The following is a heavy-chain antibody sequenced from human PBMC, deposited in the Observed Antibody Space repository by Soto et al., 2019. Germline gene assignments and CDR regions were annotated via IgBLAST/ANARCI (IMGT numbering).Heavy chain of an antibody. D-gene: IGHD2-15*01. V-gene: IGHV3-33*01. J-gene: IGHJ4*02. CDR3: ASQTSDGYCSGATCPPYY. Sequence: GGSLRLSCAASGFTFSSYGMHWVRQAPDKGLEWVSLIWYDGSKTYYADSVKGRFTISRDNAKNQLILQMNSLRAEDTAVYYCASQTSDGYCSGATCPPYYWGQGTRVTVSS. CDR1: GFTFSSYG. CDR2: IWYDGSKT.